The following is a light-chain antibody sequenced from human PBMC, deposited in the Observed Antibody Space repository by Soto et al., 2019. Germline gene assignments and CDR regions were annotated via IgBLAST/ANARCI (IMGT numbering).Light chain of an antibody. CDR1: SSNIGAGYD. V-gene: IGLV1-40*01. J-gene: IGLJ3*02. CDR2: GNI. CDR3: QSYDSSLSGGV. Sequence: QSVLTQPPSVSGAPGQRVTISCTGSSSNIGAGYDVHWYQQLPGTAPKLLIYGNINRPSGIPDRFSGSKSGTSASLAITGLQAEVEADYYCQSYDSSLSGGVFGGGTKVTIL.